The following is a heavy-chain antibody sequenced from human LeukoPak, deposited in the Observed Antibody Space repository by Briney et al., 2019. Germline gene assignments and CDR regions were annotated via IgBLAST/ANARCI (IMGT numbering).Heavy chain of an antibody. J-gene: IGHJ4*02. CDR3: ARGYGYNLF. Sequence: PSETLSLTCTVSGDSMTGYCWAWVRQPPGTGLEWIGYICSSGSTNYNPSLKSRVTISVDTSKNQFSLNLSSVTAADTGLYFCARGYGYNLFWGQGTLVTVS. D-gene: IGHD5-24*01. CDR2: ICSSGST. CDR1: GDSMTGYC. V-gene: IGHV4-59*01.